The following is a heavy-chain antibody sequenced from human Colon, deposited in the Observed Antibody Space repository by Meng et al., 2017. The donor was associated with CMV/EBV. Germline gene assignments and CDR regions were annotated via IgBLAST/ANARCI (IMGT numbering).Heavy chain of an antibody. V-gene: IGHV1-2*02. CDR1: GYPFTDYY. CDR3: ARGPASGAFDI. Sequence: QVQLEQSGAEVKKPGASVNISCKASGYPFTDYYIHWLRQAPGQGFEWMGWINPHIGGTNYAQKFLGRVTMTRDTSISTAYMDLSSLISDDTAVYYCARGPASGAFDIWGQGTMVTVSS. CDR2: INPHIGGT. J-gene: IGHJ3*02. D-gene: IGHD1-1*01.